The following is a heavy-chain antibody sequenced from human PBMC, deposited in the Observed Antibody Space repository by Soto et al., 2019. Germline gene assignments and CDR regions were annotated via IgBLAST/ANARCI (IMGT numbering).Heavy chain of an antibody. CDR1: GGSFSGYY. J-gene: IGHJ6*02. Sequence: SETLSLTCAGYGGSFSGYYWSWIRQPPGKGLEWIGEINHSGSTNYNPSLKSRVTISVDTSKNQFSLKLSSVTAADTAVYYCARAGYYYDSSGYYYYYYGMDVWGQGTTVT. V-gene: IGHV4-34*01. D-gene: IGHD3-22*01. CDR2: INHSGST. CDR3: ARAGYYYDSSGYYYYYYGMDV.